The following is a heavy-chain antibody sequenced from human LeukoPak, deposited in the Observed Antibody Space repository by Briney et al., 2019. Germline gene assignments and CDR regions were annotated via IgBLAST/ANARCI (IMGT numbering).Heavy chain of an antibody. V-gene: IGHV3-23*01. D-gene: IGHD6-19*01. CDR1: GFTFSSYA. CDR3: AKRSSYSSGYYGDY. J-gene: IGHJ4*02. Sequence: GGSLRLSCAASGFTFSSYAMSWVRQAPGKGLEWVSAISGGDGTIYYADSVKGRFTVSRDNSKNTLYLQMNSLRAEDTAIYFCAKRSSYSSGYYGDYWGQGTLVTVSS. CDR2: ISGGDGTI.